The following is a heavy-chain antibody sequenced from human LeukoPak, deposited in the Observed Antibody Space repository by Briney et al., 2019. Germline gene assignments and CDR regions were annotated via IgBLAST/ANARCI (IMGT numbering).Heavy chain of an antibody. J-gene: IGHJ4*02. CDR2: ISSSSSYI. CDR1: GFTFSSYS. Sequence: PGGSLRLSCAASGFTFSSYSMNWVRQAPGKGLEWVSSISSSSSYIYYADSVKGRFTISRDNAKNSLYLQMNSLRAEDTAVYYCARDGPYDILTGTLDHWGQGALVTVSS. CDR3: ARDGPYDILTGTLDH. D-gene: IGHD3-9*01. V-gene: IGHV3-21*01.